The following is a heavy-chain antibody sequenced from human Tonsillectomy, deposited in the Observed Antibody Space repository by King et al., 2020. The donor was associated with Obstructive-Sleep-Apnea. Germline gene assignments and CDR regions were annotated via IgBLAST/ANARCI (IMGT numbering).Heavy chain of an antibody. D-gene: IGHD6-19*01. CDR1: GYLFSNDW. CDR3: ARRSLSVAGSIDVFDI. CDR2: IFPGDFDT. J-gene: IGHJ3*02. Sequence: LVQSGAEVKKPGESLRISCQASGYLFSNDWIAWVRQLPGKGLEWMGIIFPGDFDTRYSPSFQGQVTISVDKSITTAYLQWSRLKASDTAMYYCARRSLSVAGSIDVFDIWGQGTKVTVSS. V-gene: IGHV5-51*01.